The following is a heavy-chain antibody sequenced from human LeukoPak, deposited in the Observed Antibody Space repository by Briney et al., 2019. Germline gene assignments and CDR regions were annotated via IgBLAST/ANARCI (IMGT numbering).Heavy chain of an antibody. Sequence: GGSLRLSCAASGFTFSSYSMNWVRQAPGKGLEWVSSISSSSSYIYYADSVKGRFTISRDNAKNSLYLQMNSLKTEDTAVYYCTRGSGSYWGSLDYWGQGTLVTVSS. CDR3: TRGSGSYWGSLDY. J-gene: IGHJ4*02. CDR1: GFTFSSYS. V-gene: IGHV3-21*03. D-gene: IGHD1-26*01. CDR2: ISSSSSYI.